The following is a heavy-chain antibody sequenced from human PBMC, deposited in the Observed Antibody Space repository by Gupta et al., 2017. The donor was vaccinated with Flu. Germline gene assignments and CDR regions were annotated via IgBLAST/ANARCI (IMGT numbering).Heavy chain of an antibody. J-gene: IGHJ2*01. V-gene: IGHV1-69*01. D-gene: IGHD5-12*01. Sequence: TYAVSWVRQAPGEGLDWLGGIVPLPGTADAAGKFQDRVTISADESKTTVYMELTSLRSEDTAVYYGAGHSGGYNYHWNFDLWGRGTLVTVSS. CDR1: TYA. CDR2: IVPLPGTA. CDR3: AGHSGGYNYHWNFDL.